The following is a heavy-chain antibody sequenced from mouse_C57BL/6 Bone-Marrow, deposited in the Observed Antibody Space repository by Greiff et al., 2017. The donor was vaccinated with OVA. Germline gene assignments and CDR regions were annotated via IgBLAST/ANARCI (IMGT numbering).Heavy chain of an antibody. J-gene: IGHJ3*01. CDR1: GYTFTSYW. Sequence: QVQLKQPGAELVKPGASVKMSCKASGYTFTSYWITWVKQRPGQGLEWIGDIYPGSGSTNYDEKFKSKATLTVDTSSSTAYMQLSSLTSEDSAVYYCALYSNYLFAYWGQGTLVTVSA. V-gene: IGHV1-55*01. CDR2: IYPGSGST. CDR3: ALYSNYLFAY. D-gene: IGHD2-5*01.